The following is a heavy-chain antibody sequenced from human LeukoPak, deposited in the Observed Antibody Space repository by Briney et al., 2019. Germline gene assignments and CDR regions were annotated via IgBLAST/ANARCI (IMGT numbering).Heavy chain of an antibody. CDR2: IYYSGST. V-gene: IGHV4-39*01. CDR3: ASQKETFYDSSGNY. Sequence: SETLSLTCTVSGGSISSSSYYWGWIRQPPGKGLEWIGSIYYSGSTYYNPSLKSRVTISVDTSKNQFSLKLSSVTAADTAVYYCASQKETFYDSSGNYWGQGILVTVSS. CDR1: GGSISSSSYY. J-gene: IGHJ4*02. D-gene: IGHD3-22*01.